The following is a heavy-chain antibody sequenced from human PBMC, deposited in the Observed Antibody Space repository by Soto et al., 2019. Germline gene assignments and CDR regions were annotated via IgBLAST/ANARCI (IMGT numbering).Heavy chain of an antibody. CDR2: IKSKTDGGTT. J-gene: IGHJ6*03. CDR1: GFTFSNAW. V-gene: IGHV3-15*01. CDR3: TADYGDPDTNYYYYYYMDV. Sequence: GGSLRLSCAASGFTFSNAWMSWVRQAPGKGLEWVGRIKSKTDGGTTDYAAPVKWRFNLSRDDSKNTLYLQMNSLKTEDTAVYYCTADYGDPDTNYYYYYYMDVWGKGTTVTVSS. D-gene: IGHD4-17*01.